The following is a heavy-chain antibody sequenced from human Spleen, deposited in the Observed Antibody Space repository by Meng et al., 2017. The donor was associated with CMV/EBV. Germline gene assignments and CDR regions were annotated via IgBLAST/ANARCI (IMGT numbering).Heavy chain of an antibody. CDR3: ARAPPYDYGGNSGWFDP. V-gene: IGHV5-51*01. CDR2: IYPGDSDT. D-gene: IGHD4-23*01. Sequence: YNFTRHWVGWVRQMPGKGLEWMGMIYPGDSDTRYSPSFQGQVTISVDKSIRTAYLQWNSLKASDTAMYYCARAPPYDYGGNSGWFDPWGQGTLVTVSS. J-gene: IGHJ5*02. CDR1: YNFTRHW.